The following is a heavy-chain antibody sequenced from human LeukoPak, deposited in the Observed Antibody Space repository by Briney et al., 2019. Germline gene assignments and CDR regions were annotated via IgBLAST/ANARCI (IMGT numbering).Heavy chain of an antibody. CDR3: ARARPWDSSRSYYFGMDV. V-gene: IGHV3-23*01. D-gene: IGHD3-22*01. J-gene: IGHJ6*02. CDR1: GFTFSSYA. CDR2: IPGSGGAT. Sequence: GGSLRLSCEASGFTFSSYAIRWVRQAPGTGLEWVSSIPGSGGATYYADSVGGRFSISRDSSKNTVYLQMNSLRDEDTAVYYCARARPWDSSRSYYFGMDVWGHGTTVTVSS.